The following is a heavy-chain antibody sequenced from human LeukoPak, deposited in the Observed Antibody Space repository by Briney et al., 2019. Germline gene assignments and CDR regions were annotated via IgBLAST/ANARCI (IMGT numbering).Heavy chain of an antibody. CDR1: GFKFDDYG. D-gene: IGHD1-26*01. CDR3: ARDPVGGGSLHAFDI. V-gene: IGHV3-20*04. J-gene: IGHJ3*02. Sequence: GGSLRLSCTASGFKFDDYGMTWVRQAPGKGLEWVSGINWNGGSTGYADSVKGRFTISRDNAKNSLYLQMNSLRAEDTALYYCARDPVGGGSLHAFDIWGQGTMVTVSS. CDR2: INWNGGST.